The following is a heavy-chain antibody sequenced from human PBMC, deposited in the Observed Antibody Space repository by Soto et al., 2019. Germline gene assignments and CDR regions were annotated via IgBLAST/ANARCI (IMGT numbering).Heavy chain of an antibody. CDR2: ISGSGGSA. Sequence: GGSLRLSCAASGFTFSNYAMNWVRQAPGKGLEGVSVISGSGGSAYYADSVQGRFTISRDNSKDTLYLQMNSLRAEDTAIYYCVREGSGWYSRGSFDFWGRGTMVTVSS. CDR1: GFTFSNYA. D-gene: IGHD6-19*01. CDR3: VREGSGWYSRGSFDF. V-gene: IGHV3-23*01. J-gene: IGHJ3*01.